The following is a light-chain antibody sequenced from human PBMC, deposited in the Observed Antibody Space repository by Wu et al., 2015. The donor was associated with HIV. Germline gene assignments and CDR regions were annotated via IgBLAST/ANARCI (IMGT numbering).Light chain of an antibody. CDR1: QKISTY. CDR2: SAN. CDR3: QQSYGPFFT. J-gene: IGKJ3*01. V-gene: IGKV1-39*01. Sequence: DIQMTQSPPSLSASVGDRVTTTCRASQKISTYLNWYQQKSTMAPRLLIHSANRVQGGVPTRFSGSGSGTEFTLTIYNLQPDDFATYFCQQSYGPFFTFGPGTKVDIK.